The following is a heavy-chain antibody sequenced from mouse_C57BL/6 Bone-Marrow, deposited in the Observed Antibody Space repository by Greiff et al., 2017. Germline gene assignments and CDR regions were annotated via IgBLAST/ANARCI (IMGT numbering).Heavy chain of an antibody. V-gene: IGHV1-9*01. Sequence: VQLQQSGAELMKPGASVKLSCKATGYTFTGYWIEWVKQRPGHGLEWIGEILPGSGSTNYNEKFKGKATFTADTSSNTAYMQLSSLTSEDSAVYFCARLEFDGSSGDWYFDVWGTGTTVTVSS. J-gene: IGHJ1*03. CDR2: ILPGSGST. D-gene: IGHD1-1*01. CDR1: GYTFTGYW. CDR3: ARLEFDGSSGDWYFDV.